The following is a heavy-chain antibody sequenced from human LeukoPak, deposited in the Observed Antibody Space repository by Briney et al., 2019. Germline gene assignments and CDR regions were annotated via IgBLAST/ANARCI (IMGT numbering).Heavy chain of an antibody. V-gene: IGHV1-2*02. Sequence: ASVKVSCKASGYTFTGYYMHWVRRAPGQGLEWMGWINPNSGGTNYAQKFQGRVTMTRDTSISTAYMELSRLRSDDTAVYYCARVEAAGTAEYFQHWGQGTLVTVSS. CDR1: GYTFTGYY. CDR2: INPNSGGT. D-gene: IGHD6-13*01. J-gene: IGHJ1*01. CDR3: ARVEAAGTAEYFQH.